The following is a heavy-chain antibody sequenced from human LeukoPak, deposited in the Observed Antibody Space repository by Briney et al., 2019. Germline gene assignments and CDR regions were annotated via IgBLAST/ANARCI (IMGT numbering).Heavy chain of an antibody. V-gene: IGHV4-59*01. CDR3: ARAVGGDGSGSL. J-gene: IGHJ4*02. D-gene: IGHD3-10*01. Sequence: SETLSLTCTVSGASISSSYWSWIRQPPGKGLEWIGYIYYRVTSDYNPSLTSRVTMSVDMSTRQISLKLSSVTAADTAVYYCARAVGGDGSGSLWGPGTLVTVSS. CDR1: GASISSSY. CDR2: IYYRVTS.